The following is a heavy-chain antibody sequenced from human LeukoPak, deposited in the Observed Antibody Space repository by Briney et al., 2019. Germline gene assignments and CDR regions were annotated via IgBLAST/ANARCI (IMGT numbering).Heavy chain of an antibody. CDR1: GYTFTSYD. V-gene: IGHV1-8*01. CDR3: ARCRGVRGYVDY. D-gene: IGHD2-8*01. Sequence: ASAKVSCKASGYTFTSYDINWVRQATGQGREWMGWMNPNSGNTGYAQKFQGRVTMTRNTSISTAYMELSSLRSEDTAVYYCARCRGVRGYVDYWGQGTLVTVSS. CDR2: MNPNSGNT. J-gene: IGHJ4*02.